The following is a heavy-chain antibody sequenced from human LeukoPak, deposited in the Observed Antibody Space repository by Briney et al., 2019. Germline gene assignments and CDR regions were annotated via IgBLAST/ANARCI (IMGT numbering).Heavy chain of an antibody. Sequence: GGSLRPSCAASGFTFNDSGMSWVRQTPGKGLEWIAGINWNSRSTGYADSVKGRFSISRDNAKNSLYLQMNSLRAEDTAFYYCARPLGITGTTPFDHWGQGTLVTVSS. CDR2: INWNSRST. CDR1: GFTFNDSG. J-gene: IGHJ4*02. D-gene: IGHD1/OR15-1a*01. CDR3: ARPLGITGTTPFDH. V-gene: IGHV3-20*04.